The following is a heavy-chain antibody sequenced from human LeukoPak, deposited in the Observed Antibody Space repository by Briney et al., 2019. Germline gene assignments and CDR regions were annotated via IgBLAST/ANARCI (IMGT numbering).Heavy chain of an antibody. D-gene: IGHD3-10*01. CDR3: AKDRTPYSRSGGYYLGAFDL. V-gene: IGHV3-23*01. CDR2: LSGSGGGT. J-gene: IGHJ3*01. Sequence: GGSLRLSCAASGLSFSSYATTWVRRAPGKGLEWVSSLSGSGGGTWYAGAVKGRFTISRDNSNNVMYLQMNSLRAEDTAVYYCAKDRTPYSRSGGYYLGAFDLWGHGTMVTVSS. CDR1: GLSFSSYA.